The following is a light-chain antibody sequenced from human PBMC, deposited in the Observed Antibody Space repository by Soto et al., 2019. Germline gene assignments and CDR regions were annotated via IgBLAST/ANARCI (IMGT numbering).Light chain of an antibody. CDR1: QSISNW. CDR3: QQYKSFPWK. V-gene: IGKV1-5*03. CDR2: MAS. Sequence: DIQMTQSPSTLSASVGDRVTITCRASQSISNWLAWYQQKPGKAPKLLIYMASTLETGVPSRFSGSGSGAEFTLTISSLQPDDFATYYCQQYKSFPWKFGQGAKVE. J-gene: IGKJ1*01.